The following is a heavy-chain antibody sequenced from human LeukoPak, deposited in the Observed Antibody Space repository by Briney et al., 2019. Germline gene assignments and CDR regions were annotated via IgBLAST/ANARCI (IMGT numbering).Heavy chain of an antibody. V-gene: IGHV4-39*01. CDR2: INYSGST. Sequence: SETLSLTCTVSGASISGSSYNWGWIRQPPGKGLEWIGSINYSGSTYYNPSLKSRVTISVDTSKTQSCMRLSSVTAADTAVYDCARLSDYWGQGTLVTVSS. CDR3: ARLSDY. CDR1: GASISGSSYN. J-gene: IGHJ4*02.